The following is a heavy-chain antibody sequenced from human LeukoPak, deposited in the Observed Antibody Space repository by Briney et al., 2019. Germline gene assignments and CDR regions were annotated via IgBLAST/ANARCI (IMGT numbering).Heavy chain of an antibody. CDR2: IKKTGSET. Sequence: GGPLSLSGAASGFTFSHFWLSWFRQPQGKGLEWLAYIKKTGSETYYVDSVKGRFTITRDNTRNSLFLQMYSLRAEDTAVYFCAREDGYCSGGNCYSYFDSWGQGTLVTVSS. J-gene: IGHJ4*02. CDR3: AREDGYCSGGNCYSYFDS. D-gene: IGHD2-15*01. CDR1: GFTFSHFW. V-gene: IGHV3-7*01.